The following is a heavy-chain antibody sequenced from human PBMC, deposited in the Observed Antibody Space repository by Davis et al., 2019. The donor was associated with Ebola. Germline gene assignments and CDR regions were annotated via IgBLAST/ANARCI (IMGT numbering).Heavy chain of an antibody. CDR3: ARQGTTSWDS. V-gene: IGHV5-51*01. Sequence: GESLKISCKGSGYGFTNYWIGWVRQMPGKGLEWMGFIFPDDSDATYSPSFQGQVTFSVDKSIRIAYLHWNSLKASDTATYYCARQGTTSWDSWGQGTLVTVSS. CDR1: GYGFTNYW. CDR2: IFPDDSDA. D-gene: IGHD2-2*01. J-gene: IGHJ4*02.